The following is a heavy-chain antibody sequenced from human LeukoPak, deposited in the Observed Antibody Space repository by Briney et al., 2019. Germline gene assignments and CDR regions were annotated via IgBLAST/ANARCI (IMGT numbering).Heavy chain of an antibody. CDR2: IDYSRDT. V-gene: IGHV4-59*03. J-gene: IGHJ4*02. CDR3: ARNGPHYYDKSGYLDS. CDR1: GGSISSYY. D-gene: IGHD3-22*01. Sequence: SETLSLTCTVSGGSISSYYWSWIRQPPGKGLEWIGNIDYSRDTNYNPSLRSRVTILLDKSRNQFSLKLNSVTAADTAVYYCARNGPHYYDKSGYLDSWGQGTLVTVSS.